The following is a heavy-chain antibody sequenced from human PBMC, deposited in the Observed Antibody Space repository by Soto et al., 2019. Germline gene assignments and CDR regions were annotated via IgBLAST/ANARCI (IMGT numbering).Heavy chain of an antibody. V-gene: IGHV4-30-2*01. CDR1: GGSISSGGYS. J-gene: IGHJ3*01. CDR2: IYHSGST. Sequence: QLQLQESGSGLVKPSQTMSLTCAVSGGSISSGGYSWSWIRQPPGKGLEWIGYIYHSGSTHYNPSLTSRGTISVDRSKNQFFWKLSSVTAADTAVYYCATTTPMGITQLLGQGTLVTVSS. D-gene: IGHD3-22*01. CDR3: ATTTPMGITQL.